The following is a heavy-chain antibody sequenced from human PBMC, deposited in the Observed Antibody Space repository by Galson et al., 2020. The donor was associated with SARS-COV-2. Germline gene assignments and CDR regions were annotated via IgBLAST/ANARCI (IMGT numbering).Heavy chain of an antibody. CDR2: IYTSGST. CDR3: ARGSRVGATGYWFDP. V-gene: IGHV4-61*02. D-gene: IGHD1-26*01. Sequence: SLSLTGAVAAGYINSGSYYWSWIRQPAGKGLEWIGCIYTSGSTNYNPSLKSRVTISVDTSNNQFSLKLSSVTAADTAVYYCARGSRVGATGYWFDPWGQGALVTVSS. CDR1: AGYINSGSYY. J-gene: IGHJ5*02.